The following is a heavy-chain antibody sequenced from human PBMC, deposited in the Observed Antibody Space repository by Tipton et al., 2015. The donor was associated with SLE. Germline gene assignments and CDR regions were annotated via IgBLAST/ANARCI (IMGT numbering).Heavy chain of an antibody. CDR2: LTDSGVDT. CDR3: VRDRARGHWYLDL. Sequence: SLRLSCAASGFTFSTYWMHWVRQAPGKGLVWVSGLTDSGVDTYYADFVKGRFTLSRDNPQNTLYLRMANLNVEDTAVYFCVRDRARGHWYLDLWGRGTLVTVSS. V-gene: IGHV3-23*01. CDR1: GFTFSTYW. D-gene: IGHD6-25*01. J-gene: IGHJ2*01.